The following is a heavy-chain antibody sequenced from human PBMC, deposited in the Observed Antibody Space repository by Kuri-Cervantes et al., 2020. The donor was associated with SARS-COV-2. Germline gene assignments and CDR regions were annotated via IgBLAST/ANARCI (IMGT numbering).Heavy chain of an antibody. Sequence: SETLSLTCAVYGGSFSGYYWSWIRQPPGKWLEWIGEINHSGSTNYNPSLKRRVTTSVDTSKNQFSLKLSSVTAAATAVYYCARDSRGGWGYWGQGTLVTVSS. J-gene: IGHJ4*02. CDR3: ARDSRGGWGY. D-gene: IGHD3-16*01. CDR1: GGSFSGYY. CDR2: INHSGST. V-gene: IGHV4-34*01.